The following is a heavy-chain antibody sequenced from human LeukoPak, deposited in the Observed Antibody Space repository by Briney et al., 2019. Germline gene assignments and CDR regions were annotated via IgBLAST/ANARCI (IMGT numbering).Heavy chain of an antibody. Sequence: PSETLSLTCTVSGGSISSGSFYWSWIRQPPGEGLEWLGYIYYNGNTNYNPSLKSRVTISLDPSNNQFSLRLTSVTAADTAVYYCARDPRGTLKGTYSDYWGQGTLVTVSS. CDR2: IYYNGNT. CDR3: ARDPRGTLKGTYSDY. V-gene: IGHV4-61*01. CDR1: GGSISSGSFY. J-gene: IGHJ4*02. D-gene: IGHD3-16*01.